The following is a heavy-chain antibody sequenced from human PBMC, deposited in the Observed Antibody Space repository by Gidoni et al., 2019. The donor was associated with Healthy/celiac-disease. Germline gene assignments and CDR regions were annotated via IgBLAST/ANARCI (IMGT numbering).Heavy chain of an antibody. J-gene: IGHJ5*02. Sequence: QVHLVQSGAEVRKPGSAVKVSCKSSGGPFSSHAISWVRQAPGQGLEWMGGIIPIFGTANYAQRFQGRVTITADESTSTAYMELSSLRSEDTAVYYCARGNGVYSSGWHGDWFDPWGQGTLVTVSS. CDR2: IIPIFGTA. CDR3: ARGNGVYSSGWHGDWFDP. CDR1: GGPFSSHA. V-gene: IGHV1-69*01. D-gene: IGHD6-19*01.